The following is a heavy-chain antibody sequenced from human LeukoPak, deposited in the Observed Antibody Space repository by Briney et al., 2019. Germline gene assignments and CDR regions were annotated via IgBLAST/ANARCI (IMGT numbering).Heavy chain of an antibody. V-gene: IGHV4-4*02. CDR2: IYHSGST. CDR3: ARDEDGYSSGWYEY. D-gene: IGHD6-19*01. Sequence: SETLSLTCAVSGGSISSSNWWSWVRQPPGKGLEWIGEIYHSGSTNYNPSLKSRVTISVDKSKNQFSLKLSSVTAADTAVYYCARDEDGYSSGWYEYWGQGTLVTASS. CDR1: GGSISSSNW. J-gene: IGHJ4*02.